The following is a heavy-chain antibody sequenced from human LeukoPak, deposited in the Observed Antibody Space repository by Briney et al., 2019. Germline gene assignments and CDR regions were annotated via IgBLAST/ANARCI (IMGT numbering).Heavy chain of an antibody. V-gene: IGHV4-30-2*01. CDR1: GGSISSDDYC. D-gene: IGHD3-10*01. CDR3: ARGSPFGSGSYYNPHW. CDR2: IYHGGST. J-gene: IGHJ4*02. Sequence: SETLSLTCTVSGGSISSDDYCWSWIRQPPGKGLEWIGYIYHGGSTYYNPFLESRVTISVDRSENQFSLKLSSVTAADTAVYYCARGSPFGSGSYYNPHWWGQGTLVTVSS.